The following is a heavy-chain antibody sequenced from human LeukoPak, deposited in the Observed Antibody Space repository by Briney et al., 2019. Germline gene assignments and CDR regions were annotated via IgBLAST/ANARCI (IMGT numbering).Heavy chain of an antibody. V-gene: IGHV4-4*07. CDR3: AGDVSSGWPSYYYYGMDV. Sequence: SETLSLTCTVSGGSISSYYWSWIRQPAGKGLEWIGRIYTSGSTNYNPSLKSRVTMSVDTSKNQFSLKLSSVTAADTAVYYCAGDVSSGWPSYYYYGMDVWGQGTTVTVSS. CDR2: IYTSGST. CDR1: GGSISSYY. J-gene: IGHJ6*02. D-gene: IGHD6-19*01.